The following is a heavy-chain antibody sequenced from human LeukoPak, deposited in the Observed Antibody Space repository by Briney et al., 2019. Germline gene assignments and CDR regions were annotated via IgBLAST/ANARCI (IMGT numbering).Heavy chain of an antibody. Sequence: GGSLRLSCAASVFIFSNDLRHWGPHIPGKVLVSVSRSKRDGSDTSYADSVKGRCTISRDNAKNTLFVQMNSLRAEDTAVYYCARAMRVDWYYLDYWGQGTLVTVSS. D-gene: IGHD3-22*01. J-gene: IGHJ4*02. CDR1: VFIFSNDL. CDR2: SKRDGSDT. V-gene: IGHV3-74*01. CDR3: ARAMRVDWYYLDY.